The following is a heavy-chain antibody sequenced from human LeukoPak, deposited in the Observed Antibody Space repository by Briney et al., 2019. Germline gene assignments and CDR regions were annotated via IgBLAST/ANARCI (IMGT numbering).Heavy chain of an antibody. J-gene: IGHJ5*02. V-gene: IGHV1-69*13. CDR2: IIPIFGTA. Sequence: ASVKVSCKASGGTFSNYAINWVRQAPGQGLDWMGGIIPIFGTANYAQKFQGRVTITADESTSTAYMELSSLRSEDTAVYYCARGGLDYCDSSGLDNWFDPWGQGTLVTVSS. CDR1: GGTFSNYA. D-gene: IGHD3-22*01. CDR3: ARGGLDYCDSSGLDNWFDP.